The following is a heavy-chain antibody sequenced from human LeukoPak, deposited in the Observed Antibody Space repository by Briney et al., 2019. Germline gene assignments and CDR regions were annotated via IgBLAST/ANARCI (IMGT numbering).Heavy chain of an antibody. V-gene: IGHV3-21*01. J-gene: IGHJ4*02. CDR2: ISSSSSYI. CDR3: AREDYDSSGYYLHFDY. Sequence: GGSLRLSCAASRFTFSSYSMNWVRQAPGKGLEWVSSISSSSSYIYYADSVKGRFTISRDNSKNTLYLQMNSLRAEDTAVYYCAREDYDSSGYYLHFDYWGQGTLVTVSS. D-gene: IGHD3-22*01. CDR1: RFTFSSYS.